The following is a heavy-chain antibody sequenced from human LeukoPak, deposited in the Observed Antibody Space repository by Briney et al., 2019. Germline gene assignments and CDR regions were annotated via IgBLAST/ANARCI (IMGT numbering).Heavy chain of an antibody. Sequence: GGSLRLSCAASGFTFSNSVMGWVRQAPGKGLEWVSAIGGSGDSTYYTDSVTGRFTISRDNSKNTLYLQMNSLRAEDTAVYYCAKYPLNLQGSGSYPGVFDYWGQGTLVTVSS. CDR2: IGGSGDST. V-gene: IGHV3-23*01. J-gene: IGHJ4*02. CDR1: GFTFSNSV. CDR3: AKYPLNLQGSGSYPGVFDY. D-gene: IGHD3-10*01.